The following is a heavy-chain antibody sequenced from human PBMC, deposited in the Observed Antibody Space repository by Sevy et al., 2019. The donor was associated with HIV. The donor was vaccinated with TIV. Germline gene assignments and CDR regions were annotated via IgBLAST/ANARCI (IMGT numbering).Heavy chain of an antibody. Sequence: SETLSLTCTVSDGSISSSSYYWGWIRQPPGKGLEWIGSIYYSGSTYYNPSLKSRVTISVDTSKNQFSLKLSSVTAADTAVYYCASLGVPAGSRGGGTTPNYYYYGMDVWGQGTTVTVSS. CDR2: IYYSGST. V-gene: IGHV4-39*01. J-gene: IGHJ6*02. CDR1: DGSISSSSYY. CDR3: ASLGVPAGSRGGGTTPNYYYYGMDV. D-gene: IGHD2-2*01.